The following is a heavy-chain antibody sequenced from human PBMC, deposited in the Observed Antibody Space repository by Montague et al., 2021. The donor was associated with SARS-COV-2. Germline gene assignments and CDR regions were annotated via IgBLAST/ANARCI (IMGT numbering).Heavy chain of an antibody. CDR3: ARGLPVTTLFYYFGMDV. D-gene: IGHD4-11*01. J-gene: IGHJ6*02. CDR2: INQYGST. V-gene: IGHV4-34*01. Sequence: SETLSLTCAVYGGSFSGNYWSWIRQPPGKGLEWIGEINQYGSTXXXPSXXXRVTMSVDTSKNQFSLKLSSVTAADTAVYYCARGLPVTTLFYYFGMDVWGQGTTVTVSS. CDR1: GGSFSGNY.